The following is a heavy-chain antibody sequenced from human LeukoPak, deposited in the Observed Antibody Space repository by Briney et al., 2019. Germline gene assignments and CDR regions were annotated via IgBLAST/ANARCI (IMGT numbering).Heavy chain of an antibody. D-gene: IGHD2-21*01. Sequence: GGSLRLSCAASGFTFSSYEMNWVRQAPGKGLEWVSYISSSGSTIYYADSVKGRFTISRDNSKNTLYLQMNSLRAEDTAVYYCARHIPPMIVVVIAIPGIWGQGTLVTVSS. J-gene: IGHJ4*02. V-gene: IGHV3-48*03. CDR3: ARHIPPMIVVVIAIPGI. CDR1: GFTFSSYE. CDR2: ISSSGSTI.